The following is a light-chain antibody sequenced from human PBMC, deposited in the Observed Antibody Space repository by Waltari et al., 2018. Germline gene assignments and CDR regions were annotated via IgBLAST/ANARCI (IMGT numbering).Light chain of an antibody. Sequence: DIQMTQSPSTLSASVGDRVIMSCRARQTVDSWLAWYQQKPGQAPKLLIYKASSLESGVPSRFSGSGSGTEFAHTISSLQPDDFATYYCQQYISYPGTFGQGTKVEIK. CDR3: QQYISYPGT. CDR2: KAS. CDR1: QTVDSW. J-gene: IGKJ1*01. V-gene: IGKV1-5*03.